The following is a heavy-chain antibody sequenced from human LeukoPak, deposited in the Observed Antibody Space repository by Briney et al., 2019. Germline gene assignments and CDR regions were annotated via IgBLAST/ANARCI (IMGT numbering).Heavy chain of an antibody. J-gene: IGHJ4*02. V-gene: IGHV3-30*04. CDR1: GFTFSSYA. D-gene: IGHD3-10*01. CDR2: ISYDGSNK. CDR3: ARSVGLLWFGEYDY. Sequence: GGSLRLSCAASGFTFSSYAMHWVRQAPGKGLEWVAVISYDGSNKYYADSVKGRFTISRDNSKNTLYLQMNSLRAEDTAVYYCARSVGLLWFGEYDYWGQGTLVTVSS.